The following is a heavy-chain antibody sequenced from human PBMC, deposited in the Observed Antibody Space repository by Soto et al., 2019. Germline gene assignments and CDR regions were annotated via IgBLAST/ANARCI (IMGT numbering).Heavy chain of an antibody. CDR2: ISSSSSYI. V-gene: IGHV3-21*02. J-gene: IGHJ6*02. CDR1: GFTFSSYS. Sequence: EVQLVESGGGLVKPGGSLRLSCAASGFTFSSYSMNWVRQAPGKGLEWVASISSSSSYIYYADSVKGRFTISRDKAKNQLFLQMSSLKADDTALYYCARHQGPAPVNYGMVVWGRGTTVTVSS. CDR3: ARHQGPAPVNYGMVV.